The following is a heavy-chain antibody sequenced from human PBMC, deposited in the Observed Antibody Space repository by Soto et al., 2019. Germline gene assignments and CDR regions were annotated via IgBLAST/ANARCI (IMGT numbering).Heavy chain of an antibody. CDR3: ARAPYYYDSSGYYPYYFDY. V-gene: IGHV3-48*01. J-gene: IGHJ4*02. Sequence: PGGSLRLSCAASGFTFSSYSMNWVRQAPGKGLEWVSYISSSSSTIYYADSVKGRFTISRDNAKNSLYLQMNSLRAEDTAVYYCARAPYYYDSSGYYPYYFDYWGQGTLVTSPQ. CDR2: ISSSSSTI. D-gene: IGHD3-22*01. CDR1: GFTFSSYS.